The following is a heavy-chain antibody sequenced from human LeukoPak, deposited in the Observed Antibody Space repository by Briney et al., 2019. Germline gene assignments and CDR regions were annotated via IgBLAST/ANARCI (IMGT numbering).Heavy chain of an antibody. D-gene: IGHD3-22*01. CDR1: GFTFDDYA. Sequence: GGSLRLSCAASGFTFDDYAMHWVRQAPGRGLEWVSGISWNSGSIGYADSVKGRFTISRDNAKNSLYLQMNSLRAEDTALYYCAKHLTPYYYDSSVAGEFDIWGQGTMVTVSS. J-gene: IGHJ3*02. CDR3: AKHLTPYYYDSSVAGEFDI. V-gene: IGHV3-9*01. CDR2: ISWNSGSI.